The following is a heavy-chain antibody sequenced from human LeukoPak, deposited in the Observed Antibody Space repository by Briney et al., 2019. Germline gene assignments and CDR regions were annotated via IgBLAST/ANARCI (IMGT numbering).Heavy chain of an antibody. CDR2: IYYSGST. CDR1: GGSISSGDYY. D-gene: IGHD6-13*01. CDR3: ARHRGYSSSYFDY. J-gene: IGHJ4*02. Sequence: SETLSLTCTVSGGSISSGDYYWSWIRQPPGKGLEWIGYIYYSGSTYYNPSLKSRVTISVDTSKNQFSLKLSSVTAADTAVYYCARHRGYSSSYFDYWGQGTLVTVSS. V-gene: IGHV4-30-4*01.